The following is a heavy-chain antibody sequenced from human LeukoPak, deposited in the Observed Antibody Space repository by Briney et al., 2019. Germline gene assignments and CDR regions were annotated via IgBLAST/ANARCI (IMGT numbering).Heavy chain of an antibody. V-gene: IGHV1-2*02. J-gene: IGHJ5*02. D-gene: IGHD2-2*02. Sequence: ASVKVSCKASGYTSTGYPMHWVRQAPGQGLEWMGWINPNSGGTTYAQKFQGRVTMTRDTSISTAYMELSRLTSDDTAVYYCARNAYCSSTSCYILSGWFDPWGQGTLVTVSS. CDR3: ARNAYCSSTSCYILSGWFDP. CDR2: INPNSGGT. CDR1: GYTSTGYP.